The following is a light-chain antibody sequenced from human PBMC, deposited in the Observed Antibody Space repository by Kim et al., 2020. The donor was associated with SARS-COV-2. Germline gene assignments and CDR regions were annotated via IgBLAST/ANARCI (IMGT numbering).Light chain of an antibody. V-gene: IGLV3-21*04. CDR2: YDS. J-gene: IGLJ7*01. Sequence: SYELTQPPSVSVAPGKTARITCGGNNIGSKSVHWYQQKPGQAPVLVIYYDSDRPSGIPERFSGSNSGNTATLTISRVGAGDEADYYCQVWDSSSDHRVFGAGTQLTVL. CDR1: NIGSKS. CDR3: QVWDSSSDHRV.